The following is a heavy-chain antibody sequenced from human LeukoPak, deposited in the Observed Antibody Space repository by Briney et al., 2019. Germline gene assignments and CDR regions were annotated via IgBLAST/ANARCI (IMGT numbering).Heavy chain of an antibody. CDR2: ISSSSTYI. V-gene: IGHV3-21*01. D-gene: IGHD2-15*01. J-gene: IGHJ6*03. Sequence: GGSLRLSCAASRFTFRSYSMNWVRQAPGKGLEWVSSISSSSTYIYYAASVKGRFTISRDDAKNSLYLQMSSLRAEDTAVYYCARGFGRGYAVYYYMDVWGKGTTVTVSS. CDR1: RFTFRSYS. CDR3: ARGFGRGYAVYYYMDV.